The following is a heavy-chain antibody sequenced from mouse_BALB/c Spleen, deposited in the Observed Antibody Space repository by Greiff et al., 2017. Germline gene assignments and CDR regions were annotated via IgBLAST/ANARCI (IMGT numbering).Heavy chain of an antibody. CDR1: GFNIKDTY. V-gene: IGHV14-3*02. D-gene: IGHD1-1*01. J-gene: IGHJ2*01. CDR2: IDPANGNT. Sequence: EVQVVESGAELVKPGASVKLSCTASGFNIKDTYMHWVKQRPEQGLEWIGRIDPANGNTKYDPKFQGKATITADTSSNTAYLQLSSLTSEDTAVYYCAFYYYGSSYVPFDYWGQGTTLTVSS. CDR3: AFYYYGSSYVPFDY.